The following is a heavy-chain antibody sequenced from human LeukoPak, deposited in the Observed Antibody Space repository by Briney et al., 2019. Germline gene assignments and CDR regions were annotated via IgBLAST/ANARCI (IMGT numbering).Heavy chain of an antibody. CDR1: GFSFSSYS. CDR2: IRRDGSHI. D-gene: IGHD2/OR15-2a*01. Sequence: TGGSLRLSCAPSGFSFSSYSMNWVRQAPGKGLECISYIRRDGSHIYYADSVEGRFTISRDNAKNSLYLQMDSLRVEDTAVYYCTRDPHALDFWGQGTLVTVSS. CDR3: TRDPHALDF. J-gene: IGHJ4*02. V-gene: IGHV3-48*01.